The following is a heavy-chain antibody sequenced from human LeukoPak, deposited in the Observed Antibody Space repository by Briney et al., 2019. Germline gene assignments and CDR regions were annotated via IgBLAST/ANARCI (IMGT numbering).Heavy chain of an antibody. D-gene: IGHD5-24*01. CDR3: ARDGVEMATTGYYYYGMDV. Sequence: SVKVSCKASGYTFTSYDINWVRQAPGQGLEWMGGIIPIFGTANYAQKFQGRVTITADESTSTAYMELSSLRSEDTAVYYCARDGVEMATTGYYYYGMDVWGQGTTITVSS. CDR1: GYTFTSYD. V-gene: IGHV1-69*13. J-gene: IGHJ6*02. CDR2: IIPIFGTA.